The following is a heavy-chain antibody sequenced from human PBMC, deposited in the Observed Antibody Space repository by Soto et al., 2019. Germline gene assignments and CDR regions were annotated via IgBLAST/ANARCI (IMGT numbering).Heavy chain of an antibody. Sequence: QVQLVESAGGVVQPGTSLRLSCAASGFTFSAYGMHWVRQAPGKGLEWVAVISYDGSHKTYTDSVQGRFTMSRDTSKNTRHRQMSSLRPEDTAVYYCVKEGRGYGGFDPNSYFENWGQGTLVTVSS. CDR2: ISYDGSHK. J-gene: IGHJ4*02. V-gene: IGHV3-30*18. CDR1: GFTFSAYG. CDR3: VKEGRGYGGFDPNSYFEN. D-gene: IGHD5-12*01.